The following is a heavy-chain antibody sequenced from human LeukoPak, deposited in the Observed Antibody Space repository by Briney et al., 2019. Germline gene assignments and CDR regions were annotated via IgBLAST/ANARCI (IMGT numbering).Heavy chain of an antibody. V-gene: IGHV1-2*02. CDR2: INPNSGGT. CDR3: AKEGGYCSSGTCYPWWFDP. CDR1: GYTFTGYY. J-gene: IGHJ5*02. D-gene: IGHD2-15*01. Sequence: GASVKVSCKASGYTFTGYYVHWVRQAPGQGIEWMGWINPNSGGTNYAQKFQGRVTMTRDTSISTAYMELSRLRSDDTAAYYCAKEGGYCSSGTCYPWWFDPWGQGTLVTVSS.